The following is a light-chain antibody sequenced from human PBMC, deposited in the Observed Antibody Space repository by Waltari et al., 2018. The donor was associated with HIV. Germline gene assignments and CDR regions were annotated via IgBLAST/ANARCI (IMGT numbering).Light chain of an antibody. V-gene: IGKV1-5*03. CDR1: QSISNW. CDR3: QQYYLYPWT. J-gene: IGKJ1*01. Sequence: DIQMTQSLSTLSASIGARATITCRASQSISNWLAWYQQKPGKAPKLLIYKASTLEGGVPSRFSGSGSGTEFTLTINSLQPDDFATYFCQQYYLYPWTFGQGAKVEI. CDR2: KAS.